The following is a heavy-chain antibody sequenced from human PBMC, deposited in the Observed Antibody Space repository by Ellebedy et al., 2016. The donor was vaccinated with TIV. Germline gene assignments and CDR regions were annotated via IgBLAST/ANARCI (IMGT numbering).Heavy chain of an antibody. V-gene: IGHV3-23*01. Sequence: GGSLRLSCAASGFTFPSYVMSWVRQAPGKGLEWVSTINDSGGSTYYADSVKGRFTISRDNSKNTLYLQMNSLRAEDTAVYYCASARLELLGFDYWGQGTLVTVSS. CDR3: ASARLELLGFDY. CDR2: INDSGGST. J-gene: IGHJ4*02. CDR1: GFTFPSYV. D-gene: IGHD1-26*01.